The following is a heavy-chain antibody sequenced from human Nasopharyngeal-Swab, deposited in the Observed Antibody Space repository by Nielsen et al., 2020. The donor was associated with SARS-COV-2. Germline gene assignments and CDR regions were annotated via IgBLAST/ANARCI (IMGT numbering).Heavy chain of an antibody. Sequence: LSLTCAASGFTFSNYWMHWVRQAPGKGLEWVSRINSDGSSKSYGASVKGRFTISRDNAKNTLYLQMSSLRRDDTAVYYCARGLDIVATIDYWGQGTLVTVSS. CDR3: ARGLDIVATIDY. CDR1: GFTFSNYW. D-gene: IGHD5-12*01. CDR2: INSDGSSK. V-gene: IGHV3-74*01. J-gene: IGHJ4*02.